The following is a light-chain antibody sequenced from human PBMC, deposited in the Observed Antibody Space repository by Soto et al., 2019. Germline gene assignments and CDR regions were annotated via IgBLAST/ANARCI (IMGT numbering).Light chain of an antibody. CDR1: QSVSNY. CDR3: QQYGSSPGT. CDR2: GAS. Sequence: EIVLTQSPATLSLSPGERATLSCRASQSVSNYLSWYQQKPGLAPRLLMYGASSRATGIPDRFSGSGSGTDFTLTISRLEPEDFAVYYCQQYGSSPGTFGQGTKVDIK. J-gene: IGKJ1*01. V-gene: IGKV3-20*01.